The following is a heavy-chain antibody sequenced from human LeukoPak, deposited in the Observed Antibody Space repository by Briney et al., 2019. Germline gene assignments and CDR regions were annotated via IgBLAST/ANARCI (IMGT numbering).Heavy chain of an antibody. J-gene: IGHJ4*02. D-gene: IGHD1-26*01. CDR1: GYSISSGYY. CDR3: ARDYGTSYSGSYYV. V-gene: IGHV4-38-2*02. Sequence: PSETLSLTCTVSGYSISSGYYWGWIRQPPGKGLEWIGSIYHSGSTYYNPSLKSRVTISVDTSKNQFSLKLSSVTAADTAVYYCARDYGTSYSGSYYVWGQGTLVTVSS. CDR2: IYHSGST.